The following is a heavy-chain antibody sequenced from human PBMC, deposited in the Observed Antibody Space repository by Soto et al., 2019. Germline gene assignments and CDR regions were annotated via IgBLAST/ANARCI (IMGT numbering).Heavy chain of an antibody. D-gene: IGHD6-13*01. V-gene: IGHV1-69*12. Sequence: QVQLVQSGAEVKKPGSSVKVSCKASGGTFSSYAISWVRQAPGQGLEWMGGIIPIFGTANYAQKFQGRVTITADESTSTAYMELSSLRSEDTAVYYCAINPGYSSSWYDYYFDYWGQGTLATVSS. CDR2: IIPIFGTA. CDR1: GGTFSSYA. J-gene: IGHJ4*02. CDR3: AINPGYSSSWYDYYFDY.